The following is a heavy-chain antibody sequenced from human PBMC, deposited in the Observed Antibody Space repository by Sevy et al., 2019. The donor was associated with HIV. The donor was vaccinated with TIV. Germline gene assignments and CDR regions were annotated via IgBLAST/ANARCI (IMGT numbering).Heavy chain of an antibody. CDR1: GFTFSDHY. Sequence: GGSLRLSCAASGFTFSDHYMDWVRQAPGKGLEWVGRIRNKANSYTTEYAASVKGRFTVSRDDSESSLYLQMNSLKTEDTAVYYCAYSPRADGSGAYRYFQHWGQGSLVTVSS. CDR2: IRNKANSYTT. D-gene: IGHD3-22*01. CDR3: AYSPRADGSGAYRYFQH. J-gene: IGHJ1*01. V-gene: IGHV3-72*01.